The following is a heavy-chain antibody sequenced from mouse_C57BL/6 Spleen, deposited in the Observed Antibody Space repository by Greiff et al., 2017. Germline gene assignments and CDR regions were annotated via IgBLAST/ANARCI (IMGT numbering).Heavy chain of an antibody. V-gene: IGHV1-54*01. CDR3: ARGPDGYAMDY. J-gene: IGHJ4*01. Sequence: VPLHQSGAELVRPGTSVKVSCKASGYAFTHSLLEWVKQRPGQGLEWIGVINPGSGGTNYNEKFKGKATLTADKSSSTAYMQLSSLTSEDSAVYFCARGPDGYAMDYWGQGTSVTGAS. CDR2: INPGSGGT. CDR1: GYAFTHSL.